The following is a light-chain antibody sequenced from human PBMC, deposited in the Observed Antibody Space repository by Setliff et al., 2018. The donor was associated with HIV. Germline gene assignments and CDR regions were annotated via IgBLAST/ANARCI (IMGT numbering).Light chain of an antibody. CDR2: EVS. V-gene: IGLV2-14*01. Sequence: SALTQPASVSGSPGQSITISCTGTSSDVGGYNYVSWYHQHPGKAPKLMIYEVSHRPSGVSNRFSGSKSGNTASLTISGLRAEDEADYYCSSYTSSSTYVFGTGTKVTVL. J-gene: IGLJ1*01. CDR3: SSYTSSSTYV. CDR1: SSDVGGYNY.